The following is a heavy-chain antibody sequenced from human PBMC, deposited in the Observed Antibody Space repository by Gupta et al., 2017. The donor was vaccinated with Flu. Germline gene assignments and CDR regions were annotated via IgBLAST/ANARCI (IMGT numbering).Heavy chain of an antibody. CDR3: AKDWRDSSGYFLYFNY. Sequence: YAMSWVRQAPGKGLEWVSSITGSGGTTYYADSVKGRFTISRDNSKNTLFLQINSLRAEDTAIYYCAKDWRDSSGYFLYFNYWGQGTLVTVSS. CDR2: ITGSGGTT. V-gene: IGHV3-23*01. CDR1: YA. D-gene: IGHD3-22*01. J-gene: IGHJ4*02.